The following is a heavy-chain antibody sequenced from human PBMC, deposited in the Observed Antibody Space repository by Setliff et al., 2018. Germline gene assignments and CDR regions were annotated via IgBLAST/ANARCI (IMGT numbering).Heavy chain of an antibody. CDR2: INPNSGGT. CDR3: ARGGPGVVIMPAAKFFDY. Sequence: EASVKVSCKASGYTFTGYYMHWVRQAPGQGLEWMGRINPNSGGTNYAQKFQGRVTMTWDTSISTAYMELSRLRSDDTAVYYCARGGPGVVIMPAAKFFDYWGQGTQVTVSS. CDR1: GYTFTGYY. D-gene: IGHD2-2*01. V-gene: IGHV1-2*06. J-gene: IGHJ4*02.